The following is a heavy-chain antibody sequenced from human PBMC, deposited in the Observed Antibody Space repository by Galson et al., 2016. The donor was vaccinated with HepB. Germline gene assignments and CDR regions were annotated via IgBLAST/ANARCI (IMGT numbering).Heavy chain of an antibody. Sequence: SLRLSCAASGFTFSNYDSHWVRQAPGKGLEWVALISYDGNHKYYADSVKGRFTTSRDSSKNTLYLQMDSLRAEDTAVYYCVKEGYCFFSDCDNSTPTDAFDIWGQGTMVTVSS. V-gene: IGHV3-30*18. CDR3: VKEGYCFFSDCDNSTPTDAFDI. J-gene: IGHJ3*02. CDR2: ISYDGNHK. D-gene: IGHD1-26*01. CDR1: GFTFSNYD.